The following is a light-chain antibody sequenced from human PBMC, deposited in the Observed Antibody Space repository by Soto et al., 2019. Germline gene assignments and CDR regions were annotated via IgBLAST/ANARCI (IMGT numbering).Light chain of an antibody. CDR1: QGIRTA. Sequence: EVVMTQSPPTLSVSPGARATLLSGASQGIRTALAGYQQNHGQALSLLIFSPSTSATGIPARFSGSGSGADFTLTISTLEPEDFAVYYCQQRSSWPITFGQGTRLEIK. CDR2: SPS. V-gene: IGKV3D-11*01. CDR3: QQRSSWPIT. J-gene: IGKJ5*01.